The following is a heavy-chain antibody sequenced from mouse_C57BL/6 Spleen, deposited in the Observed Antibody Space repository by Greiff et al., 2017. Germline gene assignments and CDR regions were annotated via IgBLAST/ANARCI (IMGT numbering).Heavy chain of an antibody. V-gene: IGHV1-22*01. D-gene: IGHD2-12*01. CDR1: GYTFTDYN. Sequence: VQLQQSGPELVKPGASVKMSCKASGYTFTDYNMHWVKQSHGRSLAWIGYINPNNGGTSYNQKFQGTATLTVNKSSSTAYMELRSLTSEDSAVYYCARSYSNDPAWFAYWGQGTLVTVSA. J-gene: IGHJ3*01. CDR3: ARSYSNDPAWFAY. CDR2: INPNNGGT.